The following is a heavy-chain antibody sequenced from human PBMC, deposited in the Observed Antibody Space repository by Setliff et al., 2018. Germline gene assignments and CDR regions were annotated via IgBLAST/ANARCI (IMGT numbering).Heavy chain of an antibody. CDR2: INHSGRT. D-gene: IGHD4-17*01. V-gene: IGHV4-34*01. Sequence: PSETLSLTCAVYGGPFSAYYWSWIRQPPGEGLEWIGEINHSGRTKYNPSLRSRVTISVDTSKNQFSLKLSSVTAADTAVYYCARFYGDYQFDYWGQGTLVTVSS. J-gene: IGHJ4*02. CDR3: ARFYGDYQFDY. CDR1: GGPFSAYY.